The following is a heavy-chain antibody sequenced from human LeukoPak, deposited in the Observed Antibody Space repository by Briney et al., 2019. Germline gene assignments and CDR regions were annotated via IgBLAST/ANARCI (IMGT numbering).Heavy chain of an antibody. CDR1: GFTFSDYN. CDR2: ISSSGSTI. CDR3: ARTTDLNPWYGPFDY. D-gene: IGHD3-10*01. J-gene: IGHJ4*02. V-gene: IGHV3-11*04. Sequence: GGSLRLSCAASGFTFSDYNMSWVRQAPGKGLEWVSYISSSGSTIYYADSVKGRFTISRDNAKNSLYLQMNSLRAEDTAVYYCARTTDLNPWYGPFDYWGQGTLVTVSS.